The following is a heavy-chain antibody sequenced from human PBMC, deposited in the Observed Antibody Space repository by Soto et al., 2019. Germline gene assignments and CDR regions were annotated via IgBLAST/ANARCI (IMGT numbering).Heavy chain of an antibody. V-gene: IGHV3-33*01. D-gene: IGHD6-13*01. CDR2: IWYDGSNK. CDR3: ARVGLRSSWFGNWFDP. CDR1: GFTLSSYG. Sequence: GGSLRLSCAASGFTLSSYGMHWVRQAPGKGLEWVAVIWYDGSNKYYADSVKGRFTISRDNSKNTLYLQMNSLRAEDTAVYYCARVGLRSSWFGNWFDPWGQGTLVTVSS. J-gene: IGHJ5*02.